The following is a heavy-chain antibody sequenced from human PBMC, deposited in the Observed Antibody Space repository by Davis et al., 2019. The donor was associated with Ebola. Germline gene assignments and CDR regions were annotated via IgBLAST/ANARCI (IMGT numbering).Heavy chain of an antibody. J-gene: IGHJ4*02. D-gene: IGHD1-26*01. Sequence: AISGSGGSTYYADSVKGRFTISRDNSKNTLYLQMNSLRAEDTAVYYCAKGQTLRDVGALSYFDYWGQGTLVTVSS. CDR3: AKGQTLRDVGALSYFDY. CDR2: ISGSGGST. V-gene: IGHV3-23*01.